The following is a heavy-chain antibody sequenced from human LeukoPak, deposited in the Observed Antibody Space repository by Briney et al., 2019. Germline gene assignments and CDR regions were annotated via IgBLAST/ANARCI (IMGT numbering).Heavy chain of an antibody. CDR3: TRKEGGKYSYGL. D-gene: IGHD5-18*01. CDR2: ISSSGLYI. Sequence: PGESLRLSCAASGFTVSSYSIHWVRLAPGRGLEWVSSISSSGLYIYYADSVKGRFTISRDLAQNSVYLQMNSLRAEDTALYYCTRKEGGKYSYGLWGQGTLVTVSS. J-gene: IGHJ4*02. CDR1: GFTVSSYS. V-gene: IGHV3-21*06.